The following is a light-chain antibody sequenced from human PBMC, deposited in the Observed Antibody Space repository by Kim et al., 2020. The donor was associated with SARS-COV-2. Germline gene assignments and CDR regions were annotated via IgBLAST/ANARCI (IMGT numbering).Light chain of an antibody. CDR2: AES. CDR3: QTYDSVPWT. J-gene: IGKJ1*01. CDR1: QDISNY. V-gene: IGKV1-27*01. Sequence: DIQMTQSPSSLSASVGDRVTITCRASQDISNYLAWYQQEPGKVPKLLIYAESALQSGVPSRFGGSGSGKDFTLTITSLQPEDVATYSRQTYDSVPWTFGPGTKVDIK.